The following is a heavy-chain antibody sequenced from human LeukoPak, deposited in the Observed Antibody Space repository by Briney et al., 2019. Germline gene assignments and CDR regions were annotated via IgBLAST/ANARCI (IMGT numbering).Heavy chain of an antibody. Sequence: QPGRSLRLSCTASGFTFGDYAMSWVRQAPGKGLEWVGFIRIKAYGGTTEYAASVKGRFTISRDDSTSIDYTQMTSMKTEDTAVYYCWVCYYDSSGYCDYWGQGTLVTVSS. CDR1: GFTFGDYA. J-gene: IGHJ4*02. CDR2: IRIKAYGGTT. V-gene: IGHV3-49*04. D-gene: IGHD3-22*01. CDR3: WVCYYDSSGYCDY.